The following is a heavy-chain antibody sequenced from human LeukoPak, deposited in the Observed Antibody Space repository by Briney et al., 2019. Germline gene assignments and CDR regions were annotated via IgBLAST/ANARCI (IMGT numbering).Heavy chain of an antibody. V-gene: IGHV3-74*01. Sequence: GGSLRLSCAASGFTFSSYCMDWVRQAPGKGLVWVSRINSDGTITTYADSVKGRFTISRDNANSTLYLQLNSLRDEDTAVYYCAKDPSYRENLDYWGQGTLVTVSS. CDR3: AKDPSYRENLDY. CDR1: GFTFSSYC. D-gene: IGHD3-16*02. CDR2: INSDGTIT. J-gene: IGHJ4*02.